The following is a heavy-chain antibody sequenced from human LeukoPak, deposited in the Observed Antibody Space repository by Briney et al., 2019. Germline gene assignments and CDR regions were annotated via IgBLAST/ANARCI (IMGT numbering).Heavy chain of an antibody. D-gene: IGHD3-10*01. CDR1: GYSISSGYY. CDR3: ARANMVRGVIIPFDY. J-gene: IGHJ4*02. V-gene: IGHV4-38-2*02. CDR2: IYHSGST. Sequence: SETLSLTCTVSGYSISSGYYWGWIRQPPGKGLEWIGSIYHSGSTYYNPSLKSRVTISVDTSKNQFSLKLSSVTAADTAVYYCARANMVRGVIIPFDYWGQGTLVTVSS.